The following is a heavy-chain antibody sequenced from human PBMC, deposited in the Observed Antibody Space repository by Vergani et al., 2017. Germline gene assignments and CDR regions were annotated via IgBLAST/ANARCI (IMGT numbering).Heavy chain of an antibody. CDR2: IIPIFGTA. J-gene: IGHJ4*02. CDR1: GYTFTSYY. CDR3: ARGYSSGWYFNY. D-gene: IGHD6-19*01. Sequence: QVQLVQSGAEVKKPGASVKVSCKASGYTFTSYYMHWVRQAPGQGLEWMGRIIPIFGTANYAQKFQGRVTITADESTSTAYMELSSLRSEDTAVYYCARGYSSGWYFNYWGQGTLVTVSS. V-gene: IGHV1-69*18.